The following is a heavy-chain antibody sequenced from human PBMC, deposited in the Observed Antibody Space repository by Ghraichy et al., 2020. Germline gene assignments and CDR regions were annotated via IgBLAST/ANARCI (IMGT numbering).Heavy chain of an antibody. V-gene: IGHV1-24*01. Sequence: ASVKVSCKVSGYTLTELSMHWVRQAPGKGLEWMGGFDPEDGETIYAQKFQGRVTMTEDTSTDTAYMELSSLRSEDTAVYYCAPDLHCTNGVCYTGGVDYWGQGTLVTVSS. J-gene: IGHJ4*02. CDR1: GYTLTELS. D-gene: IGHD2-8*01. CDR3: APDLHCTNGVCYTGGVDY. CDR2: FDPEDGET.